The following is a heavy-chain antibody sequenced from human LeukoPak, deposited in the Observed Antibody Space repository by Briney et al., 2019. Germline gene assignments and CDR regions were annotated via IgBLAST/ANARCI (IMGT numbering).Heavy chain of an antibody. Sequence: SVKVSCKASGGTFSSYASSWVRQAPGQGLEWMGGIFPIFGTANYAQKTQGRVTVTTDEYTRTAYMELSSLRSEHTAVYYCARVIRGVRYYYYYMDVWGKGTTVTVSS. CDR1: GGTFSSYA. V-gene: IGHV1-69*05. CDR2: IFPIFGTA. D-gene: IGHD3-10*01. J-gene: IGHJ6*03. CDR3: ARVIRGVRYYYYYMDV.